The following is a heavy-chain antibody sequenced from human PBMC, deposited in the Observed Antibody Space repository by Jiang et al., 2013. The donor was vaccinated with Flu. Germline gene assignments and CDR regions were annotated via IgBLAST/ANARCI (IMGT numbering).Heavy chain of an antibody. J-gene: IGHJ2*01. CDR3: AATGGYGDYGWYFDL. CDR2: ISAYNGNT. V-gene: IGHV1-18*01. D-gene: IGHD4-17*01. Sequence: GLEWMGWISAYNGNTNYAQKLQGRVTMTTDTSTSTAYMELRSLRSDDTAVYYCAATGGYGDYGWYFDLWGRGTLVTVSS.